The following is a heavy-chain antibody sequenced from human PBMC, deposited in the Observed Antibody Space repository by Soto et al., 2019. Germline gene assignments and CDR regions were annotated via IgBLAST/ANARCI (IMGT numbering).Heavy chain of an antibody. J-gene: IGHJ4*02. CDR2: ISYDGSNK. Sequence: GGSLRLSCAASGFTFSSYAMHWVRQAPGKGLEWVAVISYDGSNKYCADSVKGRFTISRDNSKNTLYLQMNSLRAEDTAVYYCASLTSLITMIVVVDFDYWGQGTLVTVSS. V-gene: IGHV3-30-3*01. D-gene: IGHD3-22*01. CDR1: GFTFSSYA. CDR3: ASLTSLITMIVVVDFDY.